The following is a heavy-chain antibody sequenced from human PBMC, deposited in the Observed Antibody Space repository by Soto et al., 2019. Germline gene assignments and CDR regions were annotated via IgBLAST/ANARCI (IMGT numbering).Heavy chain of an antibody. CDR1: GLTFSNYW. V-gene: IGHV3-7*01. CDR3: TKDVGLAGQD. CDR2: IKQDGREK. D-gene: IGHD6-19*01. J-gene: IGHJ4*02. Sequence: EVQLEESGGTLVQPGGSLRLSCAASGLTFSNYWMSWVRQAPGKGLEWVANIKQDGREKYYVDSVRGRFTISRDNAKNSLYLQMSSLRAEDTAVYYCTKDVGLAGQDWGQGTLVTVSS.